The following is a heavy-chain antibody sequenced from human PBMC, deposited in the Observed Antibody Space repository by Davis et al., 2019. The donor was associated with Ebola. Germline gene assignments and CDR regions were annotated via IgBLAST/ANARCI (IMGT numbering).Heavy chain of an antibody. D-gene: IGHD3-16*01. CDR3: AKDWSYGFEY. CDR2: INGDGSAT. J-gene: IGHJ4*02. CDR1: GFTFSSYA. V-gene: IGHV3-74*01. Sequence: PGGSLRLSCAASGFTFSSYAMHWVRQAPGKGLVWVSHINGDGSATSYADAVKGRFTISRDNAKNTVYLQMNNLRAEDTAVYYCAKDWSYGFEYWGQGTLVTVSS.